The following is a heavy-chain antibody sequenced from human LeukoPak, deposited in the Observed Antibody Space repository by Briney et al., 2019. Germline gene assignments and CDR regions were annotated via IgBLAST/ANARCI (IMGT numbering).Heavy chain of an antibody. CDR1: GYTFTGYY. D-gene: IGHD1-26*01. CDR2: INPNSGGT. V-gene: IGHV1-2*02. J-gene: IGHJ6*03. Sequence: ASVKVSCKASGYTFTGYYMHWVRQAPGQGLEWMGWINPNSGGTNYAQKFQGRVTMTRDTSISTAYMELSRLRSDDTAVYYCARAYSERYGLGYYYMDVWGKGTTVTISS. CDR3: ARAYSERYGLGYYYMDV.